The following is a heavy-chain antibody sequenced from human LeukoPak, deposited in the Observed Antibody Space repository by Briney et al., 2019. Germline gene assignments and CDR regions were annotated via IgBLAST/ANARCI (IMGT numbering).Heavy chain of an antibody. CDR3: VKYPAGGGYFDY. D-gene: IGHD2-15*01. V-gene: IGHV3-23*01. Sequence: PGGSLRLSCAASGFTFSSYSMSWVPQAPGKGLDWGSGLCGSGDNTYYADSVKGRFTISRDNSKNTLYLHMNSLSAEDTAVYYCVKYPAGGGYFDYWGQGTLVTVSS. CDR2: LCGSGDNT. J-gene: IGHJ4*02. CDR1: GFTFSSYS.